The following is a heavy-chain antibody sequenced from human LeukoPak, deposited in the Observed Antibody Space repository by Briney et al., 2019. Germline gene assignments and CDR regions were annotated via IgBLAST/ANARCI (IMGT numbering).Heavy chain of an antibody. CDR2: IYSGGST. V-gene: IGHV3-53*01. Sequence: PGGSLRLSCAASGFTVSSNYMSWVRQAPGKGLEWVSVIYSGGSTYYADSVKGRFTISRDNSKNTLYLQMNSLRAEDTAVYYCARGSNSGSLPPFDYWGQGTPVTVSS. CDR3: ARGSNSGSLPPFDY. J-gene: IGHJ4*02. CDR1: GFTVSSNY. D-gene: IGHD5-12*01.